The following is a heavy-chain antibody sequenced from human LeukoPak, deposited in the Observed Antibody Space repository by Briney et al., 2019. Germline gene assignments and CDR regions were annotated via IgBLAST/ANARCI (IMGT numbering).Heavy chain of an antibody. J-gene: IGHJ5*02. D-gene: IGHD3-10*01. V-gene: IGHV4-34*01. Sequence: PSETLSLTCAVYGASFSGYYWSWVRQPPGKWLEWLGVINNSGSTNYNPSLKGRVTISVDTSKSQFSLKLSSVTAADTAVYYCARGRLVIIISDNWFDPWGQGTLVTVSS. CDR1: GASFSGYY. CDR3: ARGRLVIIISDNWFDP. CDR2: INNSGST.